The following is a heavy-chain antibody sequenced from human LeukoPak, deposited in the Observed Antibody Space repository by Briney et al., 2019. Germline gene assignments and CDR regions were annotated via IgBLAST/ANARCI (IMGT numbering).Heavy chain of an antibody. V-gene: IGHV3-49*04. CDR3: VKQHYDSSGPAGFDY. CDR1: GFTFGDYY. CDR2: IRGKPYGGTT. Sequence: PGGSLRLSCTASGFTFGDYYLNWVRQAPGKGLEWVGFIRGKPYGGTTEYAASVKGRFTISRDNSKNTLYLQMSSLRAEDTAVYYCVKQHYDSSGPAGFDYWGQGTLVTVSS. D-gene: IGHD3-22*01. J-gene: IGHJ4*02.